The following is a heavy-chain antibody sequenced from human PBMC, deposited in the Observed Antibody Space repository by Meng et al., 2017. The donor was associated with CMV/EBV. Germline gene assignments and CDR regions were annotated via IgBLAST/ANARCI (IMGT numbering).Heavy chain of an antibody. CDR1: GYSFTNYW. V-gene: IGHV5-51*01. CDR3: TRNYDFWGGYFPDAFDV. D-gene: IGHD3-3*01. CDR2: IYPGDSET. Sequence: KVSCKGSGYSFTNYWICWVRQTPGKGLEWMGIIYPGDSETRYSPSFQGQVTISVDRSITTAYLQWSSLKASDTAMYYCTRNYDFWGGYFPDAFDVWGQGTMVTVSS. J-gene: IGHJ3*01.